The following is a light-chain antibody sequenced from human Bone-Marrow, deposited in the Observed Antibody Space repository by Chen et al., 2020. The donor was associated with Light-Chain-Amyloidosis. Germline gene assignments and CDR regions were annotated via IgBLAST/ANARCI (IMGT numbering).Light chain of an antibody. CDR2: LNGDGRH. J-gene: IGLJ3*02. Sequence: QFVLTHSPSASAPLGDSVKLTCTLSTEHSTYAIAWLQQQPEKGPRYLMKLNGDGRHTKGNGIPDRFSGSSSGAERYLTISSLQSEDEADYYCQTWDTDIRVFGGGTKLTVL. V-gene: IGLV4-69*01. CDR3: QTWDTDIRV. CDR1: TEHSTYA.